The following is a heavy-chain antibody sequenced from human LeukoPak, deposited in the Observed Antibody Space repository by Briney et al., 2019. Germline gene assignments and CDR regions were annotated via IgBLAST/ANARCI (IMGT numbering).Heavy chain of an antibody. CDR1: GFTFSRYA. CDR2: ISGSGGNT. D-gene: IGHD6-13*01. V-gene: IGHV3-23*01. CDR3: ARPSSSWYFNFFDI. Sequence: GGSLRLSCGASGFTFSRYAMSWVRQAPGKGLEWVSVISGSGGNTFYTDSVKGRFTISRDNSKNTLYLQMNSLRAEDTAVYYCARPSSSWYFNFFDIWGKETMVRVSS. J-gene: IGHJ3*02.